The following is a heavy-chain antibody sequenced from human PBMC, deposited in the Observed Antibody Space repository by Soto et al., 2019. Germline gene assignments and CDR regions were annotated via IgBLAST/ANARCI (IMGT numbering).Heavy chain of an antibody. CDR2: IYYSGST. J-gene: IGHJ3*02. V-gene: IGHV4-39*01. D-gene: IGHD4-17*01. CDR1: GGSISSSSYY. CDR3: ARLTTVDAFDI. Sequence: TSETLSLTCTVSGGSISSSSYYWGWIRQPPGKGLEWIGSIYYSGSTYYNPSLKSRVTISVDTSKNQFSLKLSSVTAADTAVYYCARLTTVDAFDIWGQGTMVTVSS.